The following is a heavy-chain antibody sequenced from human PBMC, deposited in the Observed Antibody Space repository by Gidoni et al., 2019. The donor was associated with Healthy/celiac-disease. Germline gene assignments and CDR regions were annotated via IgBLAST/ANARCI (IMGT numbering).Heavy chain of an antibody. CDR1: GYTFTSYA. D-gene: IGHD2-2*01. CDR2: INAGNGNT. Sequence: QVQLVQSGAEVKKPGASVKVSCKASGYTFTSYAMHWVRQAPGQRLEWRGWINAGNGNTKYSQKFQGRVTITRDTSASTAYMELSSLRSEDTAVYYCARVGGGALCSSTSCYAGGRYYYYGMDVWGQGTTVTVSS. CDR3: ARVGGGALCSSTSCYAGGRYYYYGMDV. V-gene: IGHV1-3*01. J-gene: IGHJ6*02.